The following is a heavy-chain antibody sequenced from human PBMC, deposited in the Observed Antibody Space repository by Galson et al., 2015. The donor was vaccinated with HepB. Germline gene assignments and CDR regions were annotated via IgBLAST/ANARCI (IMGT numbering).Heavy chain of an antibody. D-gene: IGHD4-23*01. CDR2: IIPILGIA. J-gene: IGHJ4*02. CDR1: GGTFSSYA. V-gene: IGHV1-69*04. Sequence: SVKVSCKASGGTFSSYAISWVRQAPGQGLEWMGRIIPILGIANYAQKFQGRVTITADKSTSTAYMELSSLRSEDTAVYYCARVWDYGGNSGGNLDYWGQGTLVTVSS. CDR3: ARVWDYGGNSGGNLDY.